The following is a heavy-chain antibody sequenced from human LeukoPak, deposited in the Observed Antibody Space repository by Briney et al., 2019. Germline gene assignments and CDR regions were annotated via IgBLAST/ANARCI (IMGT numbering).Heavy chain of an antibody. Sequence: SETPSLTCTVSGGSISSYYWSWIRQPAGKGLEWIGRIYTSGSTNYNPSLKSRVTMSVDTSKNQFSLKLSSVTAADTAVYYCARDRPDILTGYYTDYYYYYGMDVWGQGTTVTVSS. CDR3: ARDRPDILTGYYTDYYYYYGMDV. CDR2: IYTSGST. J-gene: IGHJ6*02. V-gene: IGHV4-4*07. D-gene: IGHD3-9*01. CDR1: GGSISSYY.